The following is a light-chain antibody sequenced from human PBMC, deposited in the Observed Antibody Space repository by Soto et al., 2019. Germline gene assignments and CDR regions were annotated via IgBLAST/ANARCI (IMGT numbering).Light chain of an antibody. CDR2: GAS. V-gene: IGKV1-27*01. CDR1: QDIRNY. CDR3: QKYVSAPYT. Sequence: DIQMTQSPSSVSASVGYRVTITCRASQDIRNYLVWYQQKPGKVPKLLIFGASALQSGVPSRFSGSGSGTHFTLTISSLQPDDFATYYCQKYVSAPYTFGPGTKVDFK. J-gene: IGKJ3*01.